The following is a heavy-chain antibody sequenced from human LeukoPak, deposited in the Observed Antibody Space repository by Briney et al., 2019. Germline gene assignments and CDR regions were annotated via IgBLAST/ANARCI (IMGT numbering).Heavy chain of an antibody. CDR2: IYSGGST. CDR1: GFTVSSNY. D-gene: IGHD6-19*01. Sequence: PGGSLKLSCAASGFTVSSNYMSWVRQAQGKGLEGVPVIYSGGSTYYADSVKGRFTISRDNSKNTLYLQMNSLRAEDTAVYYCARDLAVQQWLVGFDYWGQGTLVTVSS. CDR3: ARDLAVQQWLVGFDY. J-gene: IGHJ4*02. V-gene: IGHV3-66*01.